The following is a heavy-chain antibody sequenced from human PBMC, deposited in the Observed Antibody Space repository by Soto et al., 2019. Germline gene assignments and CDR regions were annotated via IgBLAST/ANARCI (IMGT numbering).Heavy chain of an antibody. CDR2: IYHSGST. D-gene: IGHD2-15*01. CDR3: ARTYCSGGSCSLYFDY. CDR1: GGSFSGYY. J-gene: IGHJ4*02. V-gene: IGHV4-30-2*01. Sequence: PSETLSLTCAVYGGSFSGYYWSWIRQLPGKGLEWIGYIYHSGSTYYNPSLKSRVTISVDRSKNQFSLKLSSVTAADTAVYYCARTYCSGGSCSLYFDYWGQGTLVTVSS.